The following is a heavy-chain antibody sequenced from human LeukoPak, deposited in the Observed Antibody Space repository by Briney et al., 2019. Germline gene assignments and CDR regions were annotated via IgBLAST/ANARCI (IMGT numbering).Heavy chain of an antibody. D-gene: IGHD6-19*01. CDR3: ARDRHIAVAGHFDY. CDR1: GFTFSSYW. J-gene: IGHJ4*02. CDR2: INSDGSST. V-gene: IGHV3-74*01. Sequence: GGSLRLSCAASGFTFSSYWMHWVRQAPGKGLVWVSRINSDGSSTSYADSVKGRFTISRDNAKNTLYLQMNSLRAEDTAVYYCARDRHIAVAGHFDYWGQGTLVTASS.